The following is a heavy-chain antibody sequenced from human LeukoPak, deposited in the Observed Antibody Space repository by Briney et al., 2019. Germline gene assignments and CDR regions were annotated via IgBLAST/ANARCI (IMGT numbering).Heavy chain of an antibody. CDR1: GYSISSGYY. Sequence: SETLSLTCTVSGYSISSGYYWGWIRQPPGKGLEWIGYIYHSGSTYYNPSLKSRVTISVDRSKNQFSLKLSSVTAADTAVYYCAGSTSSVHDAFDIWGQGTMVTVSS. J-gene: IGHJ3*02. V-gene: IGHV4-38-2*02. CDR2: IYHSGST. D-gene: IGHD6-6*01. CDR3: AGSTSSVHDAFDI.